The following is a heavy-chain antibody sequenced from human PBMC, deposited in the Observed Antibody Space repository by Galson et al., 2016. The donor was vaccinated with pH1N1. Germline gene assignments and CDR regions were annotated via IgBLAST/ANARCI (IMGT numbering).Heavy chain of an antibody. CDR3: ARGLGLWFGEFSDPTWDY. J-gene: IGHJ4*02. CDR1: GFTFSSYS. Sequence: SLRLSCAASGFTFSSYSMNWVRQAPGKGLEWVSSISSSSSYVDYADSVKGRFTISRDNAKNSLYLQMNSLRAEDTAVYYCARGLGLWFGEFSDPTWDYWGQGTLVTVSS. D-gene: IGHD3-10*01. CDR2: ISSSSSYV. V-gene: IGHV3-21*01.